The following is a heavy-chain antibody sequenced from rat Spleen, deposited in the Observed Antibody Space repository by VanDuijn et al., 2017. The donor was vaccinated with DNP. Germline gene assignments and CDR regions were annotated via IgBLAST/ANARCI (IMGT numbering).Heavy chain of an antibody. Sequence: EVQLVESGGDLVQPGRSLKLSCAASGFTFSDYYMAWVRQAPTKGLEWVAYISYDGGSTYNGDSVKGRFTISRDNAKSTLYLQMNSLRSEDMATYYCARPYNSGFAYWGQGTLVTVSS. V-gene: IGHV5-22*01. CDR2: ISYDGGST. CDR3: ARPYNSGFAY. J-gene: IGHJ3*01. D-gene: IGHD4-3*01. CDR1: GFTFSDYY.